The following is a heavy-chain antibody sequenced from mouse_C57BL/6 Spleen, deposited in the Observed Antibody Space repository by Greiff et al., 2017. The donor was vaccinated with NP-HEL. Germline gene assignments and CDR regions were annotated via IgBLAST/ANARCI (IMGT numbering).Heavy chain of an antibody. V-gene: IGHV3-6*01. CDR2: ISYDGSN. Sequence: VQLKESGPGLVKPSQSLSLSCSVTGYSITSGYYWYWIRQFPGNQLEWMGYISYDGSNNYNPSLKNRISITRDTSKNQFFLQLNSVTTEDTAAYYCARGQDYDYFYYAMDDWGQGTSVTVAS. CDR3: ARGQDYDYFYYAMDD. D-gene: IGHD2-4*01. J-gene: IGHJ4*01. CDR1: GYSITSGYY.